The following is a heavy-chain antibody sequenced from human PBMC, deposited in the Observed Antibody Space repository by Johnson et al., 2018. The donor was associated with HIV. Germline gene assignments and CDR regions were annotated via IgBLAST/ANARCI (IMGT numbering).Heavy chain of an antibody. CDR3: TRDRDLAAAGTDAFDF. Sequence: QVQLVESGGGVVQPGRSLRLSCAASGFTFSSYAMHWVRQAPGKGLEWVAVISYDGSNKYYADSVKGRFTISRDNAKKSLYLQMNSLRAEDTALYYCTRDRDLAAAGTDAFDFWGQGTMVTVSS. V-gene: IGHV3-30*04. J-gene: IGHJ3*01. CDR2: ISYDGSNK. CDR1: GFTFSSYA. D-gene: IGHD6-13*01.